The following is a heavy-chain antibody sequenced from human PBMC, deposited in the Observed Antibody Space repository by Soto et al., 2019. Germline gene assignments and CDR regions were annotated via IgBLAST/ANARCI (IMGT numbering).Heavy chain of an antibody. V-gene: IGHV4-4*02. CDR3: ARVYDGYEGPRNWYFDL. D-gene: IGHD5-12*01. J-gene: IGHJ2*01. CDR1: GDSISSSYW. CDR2: MNHRGST. Sequence: QVQLQESGPGLVKPSGTLSLTCAVFGDSISSSYWWSWVRQPPGKGLEWIGQMNHRGSTNYNPSLKRGVTMSVDKTKNQLSLNLTSVTAAGTAVHYGARVYDGYEGPRNWYFDLWGRGTLVIVSS.